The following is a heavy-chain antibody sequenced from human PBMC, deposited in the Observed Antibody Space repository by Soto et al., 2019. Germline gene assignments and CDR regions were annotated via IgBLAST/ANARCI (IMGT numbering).Heavy chain of an antibody. J-gene: IGHJ3*01. CDR1: GLTISGKKY. D-gene: IGHD1-1*01. CDR3: ATWHEREHAYDV. V-gene: IGHV3-53*01. CDR2: LYDVDGS. Sequence: DVQLVESGGGLIQPGESLRLSCAAFGLTISGKKYVAWFRQAPGKGLEWVSALYDVDGSFYADSVKGRFTTSSDSSKTTVYLQTNDLRPDDTAVYYCATWHEREHAYDVWGQGTTVTVSS.